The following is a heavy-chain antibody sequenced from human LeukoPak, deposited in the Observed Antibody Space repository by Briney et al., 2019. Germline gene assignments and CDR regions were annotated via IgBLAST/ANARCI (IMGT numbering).Heavy chain of an antibody. CDR2: IRYDGSNK. CDR1: GFTFSSYG. J-gene: IGHJ4*02. V-gene: IGHV3-30*02. CDR3: AKDILLWFGEPDY. Sequence: GGSLRLSCAASGFTFSSYGMHWVRQAPGKGLEWVAFIRYDGSNKYYADSVKGRFTISRDNSENTLYLQMNSLRAEDTAVYYCAKDILLWFGEPDYWGQGTLVTVSS. D-gene: IGHD3-10*01.